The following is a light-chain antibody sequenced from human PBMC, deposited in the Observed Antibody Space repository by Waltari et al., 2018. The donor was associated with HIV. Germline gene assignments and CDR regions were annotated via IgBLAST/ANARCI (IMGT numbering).Light chain of an antibody. V-gene: IGLV6-57*01. J-gene: IGLJ3*02. CDR2: ESY. Sequence: NFMLTQPHSVSEPPGKTVTISCARSSGSITGNFVQWFQRRPGRSPTTVIYESYFRPSRVPSRFSGSVDSSSNSASLTISGLRAEDEADYYCQSYDASKNWVFGGGTKLTVL. CDR3: QSYDASKNWV. CDR1: SGSITGNF.